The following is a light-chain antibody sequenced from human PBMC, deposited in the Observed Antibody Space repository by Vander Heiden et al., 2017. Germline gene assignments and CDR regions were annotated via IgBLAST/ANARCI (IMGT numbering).Light chain of an antibody. CDR3: QQSYRTTYT. CDR1: QSISTF. J-gene: IGKJ2*01. Sequence: IQLPHSPSSLSASVGDRVTITCRASQSISTFLNGYQQKPGKAPKLLIFAASSLPSGVPSGFSGSGSGTDFTLTISSLQPEDFATYYCQQSYRTTYTFGQGTKLEIK. V-gene: IGKV1-39*01. CDR2: AAS.